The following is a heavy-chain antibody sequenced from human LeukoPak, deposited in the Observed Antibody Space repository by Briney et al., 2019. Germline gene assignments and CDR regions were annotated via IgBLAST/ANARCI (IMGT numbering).Heavy chain of an antibody. CDR1: GFTFSDYY. V-gene: IGHV3-30*03. CDR3: ARDEARGYDFRPQDH. CDR2: ISYDGSNK. J-gene: IGHJ4*02. Sequence: GGSLRLSCAASGFTFSDYYMSWIRQAPGKGLEWVAVISYDGSNKYYADSVKGRFTISRDNSKNTLYLQMNSLRVEDTAVYYCARDEARGYDFRPQDHWGQGPLVSVSS. D-gene: IGHD3-3*01.